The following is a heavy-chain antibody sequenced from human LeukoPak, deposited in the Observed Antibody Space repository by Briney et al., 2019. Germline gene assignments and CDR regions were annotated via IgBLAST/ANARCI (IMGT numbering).Heavy chain of an antibody. D-gene: IGHD4-11*01. CDR1: GFTFSDYY. CDR3: AKDPPHDYSTFIPNDY. J-gene: IGHJ4*02. Sequence: GGSLRLSCAASGFTFSDYYMSWIRQAPGKGLEWVSAISGSGGSTYYADSVKGRFTISRDNSKNTLYLQMNSLRAEDTAVYYCAKDPPHDYSTFIPNDYWGQGTLVTVSS. CDR2: ISGSGGST. V-gene: IGHV3-23*01.